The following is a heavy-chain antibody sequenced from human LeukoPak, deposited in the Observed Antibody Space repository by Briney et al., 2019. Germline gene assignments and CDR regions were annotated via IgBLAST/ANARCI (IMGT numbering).Heavy chain of an antibody. CDR2: IRYDGSNK. J-gene: IGHJ4*02. CDR3: AREKGYDSSGFYRSFDH. D-gene: IGHD3-22*01. CDR1: GFTFSSYG. Sequence: GGSLRLSCAASGFTFSSYGMHWVRQAPGKGLEWVAYIRYDGSNKYYADSVKGRFTISRDKSNTTLSMQMNSLRAEDTAVYYSAREKGYDSSGFYRSFDHWGQGTLVTVSS. V-gene: IGHV3-30*02.